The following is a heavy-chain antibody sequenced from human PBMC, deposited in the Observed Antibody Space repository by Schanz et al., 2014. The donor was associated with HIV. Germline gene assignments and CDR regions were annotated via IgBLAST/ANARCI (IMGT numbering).Heavy chain of an antibody. Sequence: DVQLVESGGSLVQPGGSLRLSCAASGFAFNNYAMTWVRQAPGKGLEWVSSISESGGRTYYADSVNGRFTISRDNSKNTLSLQMTALRTEDTAIYYCAKPEYDSSGNSQTHFDYWGQGTLVSVSS. V-gene: IGHV3-23*04. CDR2: ISESGGRT. CDR3: AKPEYDSSGNSQTHFDY. D-gene: IGHD3-22*01. CDR1: GFAFNNYA. J-gene: IGHJ4*02.